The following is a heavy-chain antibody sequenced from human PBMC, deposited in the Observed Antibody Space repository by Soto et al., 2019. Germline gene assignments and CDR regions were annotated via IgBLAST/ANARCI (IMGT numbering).Heavy chain of an antibody. Sequence: GGSLRLSCAASGFTFSSYAMSWVRQAPGKGLEWVSAISGSGGSTYYADSVKGRFTISRDNSKNTLYLQMNSLRAEDTAVYYCAKGATIFGVVTLYYFDYWGQGTLGTVSS. CDR3: AKGATIFGVVTLYYFDY. J-gene: IGHJ4*02. CDR2: ISGSGGST. D-gene: IGHD3-3*01. V-gene: IGHV3-23*01. CDR1: GFTFSSYA.